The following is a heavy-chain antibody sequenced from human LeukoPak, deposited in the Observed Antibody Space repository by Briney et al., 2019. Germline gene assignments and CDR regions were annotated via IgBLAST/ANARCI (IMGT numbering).Heavy chain of an antibody. D-gene: IGHD3-10*01. Sequence: GRSLRLSCAASGFTFSSYGMSWVRQAPGKGLEWVSVISGSGSFTYYADSVKGRITISKDSSKNKLYLQMNSLRVEDTAVYYCAKRSGSGNYFDFWGQGTLVTVSS. CDR3: AKRSGSGNYFDF. CDR1: GFTFSSYG. J-gene: IGHJ4*02. CDR2: ISGSGSFT. V-gene: IGHV3-23*01.